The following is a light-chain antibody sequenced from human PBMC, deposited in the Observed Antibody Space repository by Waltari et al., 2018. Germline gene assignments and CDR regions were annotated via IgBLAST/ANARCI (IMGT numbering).Light chain of an antibody. Sequence: DIQMTQSPSSMSASVGDRVSLTCQASRDISNYLSWYQQKPGKAPKPLIYDASNLETGVPTRFSGSASGTDFTFTISSLQPEDIATYYCQQYKDLPRTFGQGTKVEIK. V-gene: IGKV1-33*01. CDR2: DAS. J-gene: IGKJ1*01. CDR3: QQYKDLPRT. CDR1: RDISNY.